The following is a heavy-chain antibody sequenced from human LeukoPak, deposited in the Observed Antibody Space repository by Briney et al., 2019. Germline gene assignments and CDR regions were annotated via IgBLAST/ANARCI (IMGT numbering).Heavy chain of an antibody. CDR2: ISPSGTAI. Sequence: PGGSLRLSCEASRFTFSDYYMSWIRQVPGKGLEWLLYISPSGTAIYYADSVKGRFTISRDNAKNSLYLQMNSLRAEDTALYYCAKDRGYCSGGSCYHFDYWGQGTLVTVSS. CDR1: RFTFSDYY. D-gene: IGHD2-15*01. CDR3: AKDRGYCSGGSCYHFDY. J-gene: IGHJ4*02. V-gene: IGHV3-11*01.